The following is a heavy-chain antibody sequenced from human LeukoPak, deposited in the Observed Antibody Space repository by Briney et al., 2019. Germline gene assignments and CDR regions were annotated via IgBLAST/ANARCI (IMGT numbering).Heavy chain of an antibody. V-gene: IGHV4-59*01. Sequence: SETLSLTCTVSGGSISSYYWSWIRQPPGKGLEWIGYIYYSGSTNYNPSLKSRVTISVDTSKNQFSLKLSSVTAADTAMYYCARSILWFGEFHLFDPWGQGTLVTVSS. CDR1: GGSISSYY. CDR3: ARSILWFGEFHLFDP. CDR2: IYYSGST. D-gene: IGHD3-10*01. J-gene: IGHJ5*02.